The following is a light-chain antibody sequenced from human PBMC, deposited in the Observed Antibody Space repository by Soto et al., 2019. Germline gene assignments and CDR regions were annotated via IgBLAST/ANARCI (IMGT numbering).Light chain of an antibody. J-gene: IGLJ2*01. CDR3: QAWDSSTVV. CDR1: KLGNKY. V-gene: IGLV3-1*01. Sequence: SYELTQPPSVSVSPGQTASITCSGHKLGNKYACWYQRKPGQSPVLVIYQDIKRPSGIPERFSGSNSGNTATLTISGTQAKDEADYYCQAWDSSTVVLGGGTKLTVL. CDR2: QDI.